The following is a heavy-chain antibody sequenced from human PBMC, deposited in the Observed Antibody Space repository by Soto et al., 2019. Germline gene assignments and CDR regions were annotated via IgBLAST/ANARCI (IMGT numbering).Heavy chain of an antibody. CDR2: IIPILGIA. CDR3: ARANVVGVAATQLSDDAFDI. Sequence: ASVKVSFKASGGTFSSYTISWVRQAPGQGLEWMGRIIPILGIANYAQKFQGRVTITADKSTSTAYMELSSLRSEDTAVYYCARANVVGVAATQLSDDAFDIWGQGTMVSVSS. D-gene: IGHD2-15*01. J-gene: IGHJ3*02. V-gene: IGHV1-69*02. CDR1: GGTFSSYT.